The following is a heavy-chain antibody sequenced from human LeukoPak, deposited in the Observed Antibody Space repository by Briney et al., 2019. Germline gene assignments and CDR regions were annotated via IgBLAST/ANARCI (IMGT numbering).Heavy chain of an antibody. CDR2: INHSGST. D-gene: IGHD2-15*01. V-gene: IGHV4-34*01. CDR1: GGSFSGYY. Sequence: PSETLSLTCAVYGGSFSGYYWSWIRQPPGKGLEWIGEINHSGSTNYNPSLKSRVTISADTSKDQFSLKLIAVTAADTAMYYCVRDAIRGFDYWGQGTLVTVSS. J-gene: IGHJ4*02. CDR3: VRDAIRGFDY.